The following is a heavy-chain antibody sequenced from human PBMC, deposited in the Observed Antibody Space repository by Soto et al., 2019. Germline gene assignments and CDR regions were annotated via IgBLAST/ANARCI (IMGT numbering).Heavy chain of an antibody. CDR3: ARRRVSDWVTTPFDY. Sequence: SETLSLTCTVSGGSISSSSYYWGWIRQPPGKGLEWIGSIYYSGSTYYNPSLKSRVTISVDTSKNQFSLKLSSVTAADTAVYYCARRRVSDWVTTPFDYWGQGTLVTVSS. D-gene: IGHD4-17*01. CDR1: GGSISSSSYY. J-gene: IGHJ4*02. V-gene: IGHV4-39*01. CDR2: IYYSGST.